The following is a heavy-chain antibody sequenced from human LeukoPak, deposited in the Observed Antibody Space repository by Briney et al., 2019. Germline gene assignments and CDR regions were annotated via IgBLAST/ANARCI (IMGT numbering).Heavy chain of an antibody. J-gene: IGHJ4*02. CDR1: GFTFSSYW. Sequence: GGSLRLSCAASGFTFSSYWMSWVRQAPGKGLEWVANIKQDGSEKYYVDSVKGRFTISRDNAKNSLYLQMNSLRAEDTAVYYCARGRNGWYHNFDYWGQGTLVTVSS. CDR2: IKQDGSEK. CDR3: ARGRNGWYHNFDY. D-gene: IGHD6-19*01. V-gene: IGHV3-7*01.